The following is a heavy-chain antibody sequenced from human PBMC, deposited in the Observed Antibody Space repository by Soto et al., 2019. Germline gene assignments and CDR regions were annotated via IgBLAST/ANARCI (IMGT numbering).Heavy chain of an antibody. D-gene: IGHD3-22*01. J-gene: IGHJ4*02. CDR3: SREQGRYDGTCKKEY. CDR1: GVTFSSYT. V-gene: IGHV1-69*08. CDR2: IIPSGGMT. Sequence: QVQLVQSGAEVKKPGSSVKVSCTTSGVTFSSYTITWVRQAPGQGLEWMGSIIPSGGMTNYAQKYQGRVTITANKSTTTANLELSSHRSEDKAVYYYSREQGRYDGTCKKEYWGQGTLVTVSS.